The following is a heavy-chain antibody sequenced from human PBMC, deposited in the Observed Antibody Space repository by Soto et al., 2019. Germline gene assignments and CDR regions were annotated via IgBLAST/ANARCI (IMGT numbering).Heavy chain of an antibody. CDR2: IYYSGST. CDR1: GGSVSSGSYY. V-gene: IGHV4-61*01. D-gene: IGHD6-19*01. CDR3: ARYYSSGWYGFFDY. Sequence: PSETLSLTCTVSGGSVSSGSYYWSWIRQPPGKGLEWIGYIYYSGSTNYNPSLKSRVTISVDTSKNQFSLKLSSVTAADTAVYYCARYYSSGWYGFFDYWGQGTLVTVSS. J-gene: IGHJ4*02.